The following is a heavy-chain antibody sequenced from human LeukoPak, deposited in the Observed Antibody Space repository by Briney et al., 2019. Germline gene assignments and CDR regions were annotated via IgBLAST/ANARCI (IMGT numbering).Heavy chain of an antibody. CDR3: AKDLNYDSSGYYYEDAFDI. V-gene: IGHV3-23*01. CDR1: GFTFSSYA. Sequence: GGSLRLSCAASGFTFSSYAMSWVRQAPGKGLEWVSAISGSGGSTYYADSVKGRFTISRDNSKNTLYLQMNSLRAEDTAVYYCAKDLNYDSSGYYYEDAFDIWGQGTMVTVSS. J-gene: IGHJ3*02. D-gene: IGHD3-22*01. CDR2: ISGSGGST.